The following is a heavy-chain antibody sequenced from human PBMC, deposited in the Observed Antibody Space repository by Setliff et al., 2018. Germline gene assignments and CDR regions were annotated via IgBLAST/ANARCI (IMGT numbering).Heavy chain of an antibody. CDR1: GYSFTSYG. J-gene: IGHJ6*01. D-gene: IGHD3-22*01. CDR2: ISADNGHT. Sequence: ASVKVSCKTSGYSFTSYGISWVRQAPGQGLEWMGWISADNGHTNIVKNFQGRVTMTTDTTTSTAYMKLRSLRFDDTAVYYCARERAYDGLNYYGMDVWGQGTTVTVSS. CDR3: ARERAYDGLNYYGMDV. V-gene: IGHV1-18*01.